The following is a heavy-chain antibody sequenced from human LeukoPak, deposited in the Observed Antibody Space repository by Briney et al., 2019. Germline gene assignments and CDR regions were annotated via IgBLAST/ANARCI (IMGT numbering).Heavy chain of an antibody. CDR3: ARVLQNYYHLDV. CDR1: GVSINGHY. CDR2: IYDNESA. J-gene: IGHJ6*03. D-gene: IGHD3-3*01. Sequence: SETLSLTCTVSGVSINGHYWSWIRQPPGKGLEWIGFIYDNESANYKSSLESRVTMTVDTSKNQVSLKLNSVTAAHTAVYYCARVLQNYYHLDVWGEGTTVTVSS. V-gene: IGHV4-59*11.